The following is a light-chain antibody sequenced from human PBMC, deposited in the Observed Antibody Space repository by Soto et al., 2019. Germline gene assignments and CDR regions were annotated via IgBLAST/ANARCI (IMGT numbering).Light chain of an antibody. CDR2: GVT. Sequence: QSALTQPASLSGSPGQSISISCNGTRSDIGSYNSIAWYQQHPGKAPRVVIFGVTKRPSGISDRFSGSKSGYTASLTISGLQAEDEADYFCFSYAGSSTWVFGGGPKLTVL. J-gene: IGLJ3*02. V-gene: IGLV2-23*02. CDR3: FSYAGSSTWV. CDR1: RSDIGSYNS.